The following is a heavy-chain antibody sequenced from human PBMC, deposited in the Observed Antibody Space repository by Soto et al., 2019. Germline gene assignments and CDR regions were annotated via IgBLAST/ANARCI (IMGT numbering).Heavy chain of an antibody. CDR1: GYTFTSYG. CDR3: ARDGSSIVVVPAAIPYNWFDP. J-gene: IGHJ5*02. V-gene: IGHV1-18*01. CDR2: ISAYNGNT. D-gene: IGHD2-2*01. Sequence: GASVKVSCKASGYTFTSYGISWVRQAPGQGLEWMGWISAYNGNTNYAQKLQGRVTMTTDTSTSTAYMELRSLRSDDTAVYYCARDGSSIVVVPAAIPYNWFDPWGQGTLVTVS.